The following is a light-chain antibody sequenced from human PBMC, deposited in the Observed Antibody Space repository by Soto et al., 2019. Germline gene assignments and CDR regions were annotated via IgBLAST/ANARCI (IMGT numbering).Light chain of an antibody. CDR2: KIS. J-gene: IGKJ1*01. CDR3: MQATHFPRS. CDR1: QSLVHGDGDTY. Sequence: DIILTQTPLSSPVTLGQPASISCRSSQSLVHGDGDTYLSWLQQRPGQPPRLLIYKISNRFSGVPDRFSGSGAGPDFTPTFSSVEAEDVGSYYCMQATHFPRSFGQGTKVEIK. V-gene: IGKV2-24*01.